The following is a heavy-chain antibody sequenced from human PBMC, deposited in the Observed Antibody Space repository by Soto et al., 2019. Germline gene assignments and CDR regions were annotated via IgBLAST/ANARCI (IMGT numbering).Heavy chain of an antibody. CDR1: GYTFTSYD. V-gene: IGHV1-8*01. CDR3: ARVGYYYDSSGYYLSFDY. Sequence: QVQLVQSGAEVKKPGAPVKVSCKASGYTFTSYDINWVRQATGQGLEWMGWMNPNSGNTGYAQKFQGRVTMTRNTSISTAYMELSSLRSEDTAVYYCARVGYYYDSSGYYLSFDYWGQGTLVTVSS. D-gene: IGHD3-22*01. J-gene: IGHJ4*02. CDR2: MNPNSGNT.